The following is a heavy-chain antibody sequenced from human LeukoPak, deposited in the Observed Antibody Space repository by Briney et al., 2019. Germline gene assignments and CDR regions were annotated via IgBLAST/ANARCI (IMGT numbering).Heavy chain of an antibody. CDR3: AREVGSGSPWDY. D-gene: IGHD3-10*01. J-gene: IGHJ4*02. Sequence: SETLSLTCTVSGGSISSSSYYWGWIRQPPGKGLEWIGSIYYSGSTYYNPSLKSRVTISVDTSKNQFSLKLSSVTAADTAVYYCAREVGSGSPWDYWGQGTLVTVSS. CDR1: GGSISSSSYY. V-gene: IGHV4-39*07. CDR2: IYYSGST.